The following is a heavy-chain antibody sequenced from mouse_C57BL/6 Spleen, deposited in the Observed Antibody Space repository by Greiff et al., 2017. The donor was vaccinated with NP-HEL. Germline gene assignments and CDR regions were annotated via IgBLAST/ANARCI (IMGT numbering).Heavy chain of an antibody. CDR1: GYTFTDYE. D-gene: IGHD1-1*01. CDR3: TRRYYGSSPYYFDY. CDR2: IDPETGGT. V-gene: IGHV1-15*01. Sequence: QVQLQQSGAELVRPGASVTLSCKASGYTFTDYEMHWVKQTPVHGLEWIGAIDPETGGTAYNQKFKGKAILTADKSSSTAYMELRSLTSEDSAVYYCTRRYYGSSPYYFDYRGQGTTLTVSS. J-gene: IGHJ2*01.